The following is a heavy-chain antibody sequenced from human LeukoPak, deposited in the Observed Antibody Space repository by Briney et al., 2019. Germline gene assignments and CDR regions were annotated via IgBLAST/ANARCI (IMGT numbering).Heavy chain of an antibody. Sequence: GGSLRLSCTASGFTFGYYAMSWVRQAPGKGLEWVGFSRSKAYGGTTEYAASVKGRFTISRDDSKSIAYLQMNSLKTEDTAVYYCTRPQYYYDSSGYQPLYWYFDLWGRGTLVTVSS. CDR1: GFTFGYYA. CDR3: TRPQYYYDSSGYQPLYWYFDL. J-gene: IGHJ2*01. D-gene: IGHD3-22*01. V-gene: IGHV3-49*04. CDR2: SRSKAYGGTT.